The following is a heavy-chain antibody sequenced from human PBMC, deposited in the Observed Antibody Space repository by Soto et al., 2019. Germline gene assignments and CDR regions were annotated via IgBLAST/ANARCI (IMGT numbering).Heavy chain of an antibody. Sequence: QVQLQQWGAGLLKPSETLSLTCAVYGGSFSGYYWSWIRQPPGKGLEWIGEVNHSGRTNYNPSLKRRATISVDTSKNQFSLRLTAVTAADTAVYYCARNVAGYCSGGSCSGAGYFDYWCQGTLVTVSS. D-gene: IGHD2-15*01. V-gene: IGHV4-34*01. CDR1: GGSFSGYY. J-gene: IGHJ4*02. CDR2: VNHSGRT. CDR3: ARNVAGYCSGGSCSGAGYFDY.